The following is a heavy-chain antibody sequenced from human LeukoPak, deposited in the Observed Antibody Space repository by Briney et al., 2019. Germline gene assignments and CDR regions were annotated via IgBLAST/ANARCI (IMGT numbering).Heavy chain of an antibody. J-gene: IGHJ6*03. D-gene: IGHD3-16*02. CDR1: GYTFTSYT. Sequence: ASVKVSCKASGYTFTSYTIRWVRQAPGQGLEWISGDNDNTNYAQKFQGRVTMTTDTSTSTAYVELRSLRSDDTAVYYCARFKLSSYYFYMDVWGKGTTVTVSS. CDR2: SGDNDNT. CDR3: ARFKLSSYYFYMDV. V-gene: IGHV1-18*01.